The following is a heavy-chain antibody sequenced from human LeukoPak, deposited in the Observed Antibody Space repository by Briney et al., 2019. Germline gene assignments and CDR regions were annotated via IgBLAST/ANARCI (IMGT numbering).Heavy chain of an antibody. D-gene: IGHD2-2*01. J-gene: IGHJ4*02. V-gene: IGHV3-30*02. Sequence: GGSLRLSCAASGFSFSYYGMSWVRQVPGEGLQWVAFIRKDGNNKYYADSVKGRFTISRDNSKSTLYLQMNSLELEDTTVYYCAKDSSTACHDWGQGTLVTVSS. CDR1: GFSFSYYG. CDR3: AKDSSTACHD. CDR2: IRKDGNNK.